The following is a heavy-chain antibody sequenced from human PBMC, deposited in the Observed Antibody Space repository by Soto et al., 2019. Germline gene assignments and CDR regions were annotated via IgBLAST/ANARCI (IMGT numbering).Heavy chain of an antibody. CDR1: GYTFTGYY. V-gene: IGHV1-2*02. Sequence: ASVKVSCKASGYTFTGYYIHWVRQAPGQGLEWMGWINPNSGGTNYAQKFQGRVTMTRDTSISTAYMELSRLRSDDTAVYYCARVPLIGARKHYFDYWGQGTLVTVSS. CDR3: ARVPLIGARKHYFDY. D-gene: IGHD6-6*01. CDR2: INPNSGGT. J-gene: IGHJ4*02.